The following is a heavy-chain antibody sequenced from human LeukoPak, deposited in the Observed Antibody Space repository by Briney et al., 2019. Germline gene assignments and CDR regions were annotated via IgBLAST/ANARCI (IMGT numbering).Heavy chain of an antibody. CDR2: IYYSGST. V-gene: IGHV4-59*12. J-gene: IGHJ5*02. CDR1: GGSISSYY. D-gene: IGHD3-3*01. Sequence: SETLSLTCTVSGGSISSYYWSWIRQPPGKGLVWIGYIYYSGSTNYNPSLKSRVTISVDTSKNQFSLKLSSVTAADTAVYYCARDGAGDYDFWSGYPHRDNWFDPWGQGTLVTVSS. CDR3: ARDGAGDYDFWSGYPHRDNWFDP.